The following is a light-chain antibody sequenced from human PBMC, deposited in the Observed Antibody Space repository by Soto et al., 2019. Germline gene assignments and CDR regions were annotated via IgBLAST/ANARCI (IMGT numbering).Light chain of an antibody. CDR3: QQYNSYSPVT. Sequence: DIQMTQSPSTLSASVGDRVTITCRASQSISNWLAWYQQKPGKAPKLLIYGASSLESGVPSRFSGSGSGTEFTLTISSLQTDDFATYSCQQYNSYSPVTFGQGTKVEVK. J-gene: IGKJ1*01. CDR2: GAS. CDR1: QSISNW. V-gene: IGKV1-5*01.